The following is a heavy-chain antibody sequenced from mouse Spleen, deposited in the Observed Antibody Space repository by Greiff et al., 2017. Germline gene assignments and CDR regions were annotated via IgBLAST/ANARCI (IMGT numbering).Heavy chain of an antibody. CDR3: ARDSSGYPFAY. V-gene: IGHV2-9*02. J-gene: IGHJ3*01. CDR2: IWAGGST. CDR1: GFSLTSYG. Sequence: VKLVESGPGLVAPSQSLSITCTVSGFSLTSYGVHWVRQPPGKGLEWLGVIWAGGSTNYNSALMSRLSISKDNSKSQVFLKMNSLQTDDTAMYYCARDSSGYPFAYWGQGTLVTVSA. D-gene: IGHD3-1*01.